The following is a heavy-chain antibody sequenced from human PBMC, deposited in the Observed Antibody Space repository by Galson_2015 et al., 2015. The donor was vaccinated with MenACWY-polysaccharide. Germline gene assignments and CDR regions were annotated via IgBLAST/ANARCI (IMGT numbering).Heavy chain of an antibody. CDR2: INADGSAT. CDR1: GFSFSTSW. J-gene: IGHJ5*02. Sequence: SMRLSCAASGFSFSTSWMHWVRHGPGKGLVWVSRINADGSATDYADSVRGRFTISRDNAKNTLYLEMNSLRAEDTAVYYCTKAGAKYCRGSSCSFNWFDPWGQGTLVTVSS. CDR3: TKAGAKYCRGSSCSFNWFDP. V-gene: IGHV3-74*01. D-gene: IGHD2-15*01.